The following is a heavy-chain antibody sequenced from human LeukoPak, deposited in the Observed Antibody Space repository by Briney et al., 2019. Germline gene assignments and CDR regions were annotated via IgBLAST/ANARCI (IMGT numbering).Heavy chain of an antibody. CDR3: ARQFRWFGDPSVYYYGMDV. Sequence: GETLKITCKDSAYSVTSYWICYMRQMPSKSVEWMWIIYSGDSDTRYSSSFQGQVTISADKSISTAYLQWSSLKASDTAMYYCARQFRWFGDPSVYYYGMDVWGKGTTVTVSS. D-gene: IGHD3-10*01. CDR1: AYSVTSYW. J-gene: IGHJ6*04. V-gene: IGHV5-51*01. CDR2: IYSGDSDT.